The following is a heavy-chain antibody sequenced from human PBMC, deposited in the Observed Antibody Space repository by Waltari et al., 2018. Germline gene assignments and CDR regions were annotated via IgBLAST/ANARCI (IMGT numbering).Heavy chain of an antibody. CDR3: AKDGQQLALYYYYYMDV. Sequence: VQPGRSLRLSCAASGFTFDDYAMHWVRQAPGKGLEWVSGISWNSGSIGYADSVKGRFTISRDNAKNSLYLQMNSLRAEDTALYYCAKDGQQLALYYYYYMDVWGKGTTVTVSS. CDR1: GFTFDDYA. CDR2: ISWNSGSI. D-gene: IGHD6-13*01. V-gene: IGHV3-9*01. J-gene: IGHJ6*03.